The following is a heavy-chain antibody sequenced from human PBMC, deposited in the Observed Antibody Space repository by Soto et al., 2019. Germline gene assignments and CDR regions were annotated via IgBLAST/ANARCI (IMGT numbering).Heavy chain of an antibody. CDR2: INYSGTT. CDR1: GGSFSGYY. V-gene: IGHV4-34*01. J-gene: IGHJ6*02. CDR3: ARGFGGTIFGVITNFYYYAMDV. Sequence: QVQLHQVGAGLLKPSETLSLTCVVYGGSFSGYYWSWVRQPPGKGLEWIGEINYSGTTNYSPSLKSRVILSVDTSMNQFSLRVSSVTAADTAVYYCARGFGGTIFGVITNFYYYAMDVWGQGTTVTVSS. D-gene: IGHD3-3*01.